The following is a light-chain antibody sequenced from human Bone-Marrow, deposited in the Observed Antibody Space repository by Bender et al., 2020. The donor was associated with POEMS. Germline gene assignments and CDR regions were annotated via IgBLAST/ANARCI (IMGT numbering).Light chain of an antibody. V-gene: IGLV2-14*03. J-gene: IGLJ1*01. CDR2: DVD. Sequence: QSALTQPASVSGSPGQSITISCTGTTSDVGGYKYVSWYQQHPGKAPKLMIFDVDDRPSGVSARFSGSKSGNTASLTISWLQAEDEADYYCSSYTTSSTYVFGTGTKVTVL. CDR1: TSDVGGYKY. CDR3: SSYTTSSTYV.